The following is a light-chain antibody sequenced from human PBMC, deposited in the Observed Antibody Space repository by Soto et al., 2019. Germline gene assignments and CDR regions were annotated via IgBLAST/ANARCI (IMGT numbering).Light chain of an antibody. CDR3: QRSYSTPT. V-gene: IGKV1-39*01. CDR2: AAS. J-gene: IGKJ2*01. CDR1: QSISSY. Sequence: DIQMTQSPSSLSASVGDRVTITCRASQSISSYLNWYQQKPGKAPKLLIYAASSLQSGVQSRFSVSRSGTDFTLTISSLHPEDFATYYCQRSYSTPTFGQGTKLEIK.